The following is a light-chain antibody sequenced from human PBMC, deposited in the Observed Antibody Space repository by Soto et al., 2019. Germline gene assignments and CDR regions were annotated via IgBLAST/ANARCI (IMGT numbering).Light chain of an antibody. J-gene: IGKJ1*01. Sequence: DIQMTQSPCSLSASVGDRVTITCRASQTTNNYLNWYQLKPGKAPKLLIYAASTLQTGVPSRFTGSGSGTEFTLTISSLQPDDFATYYCQHYNSYSEAFGQGTKVDIK. CDR3: QHYNSYSEA. CDR1: QTTNNY. CDR2: AAS. V-gene: IGKV1-39*01.